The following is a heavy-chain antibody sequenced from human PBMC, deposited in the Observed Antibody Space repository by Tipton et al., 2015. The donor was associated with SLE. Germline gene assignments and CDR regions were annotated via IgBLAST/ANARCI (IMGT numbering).Heavy chain of an antibody. J-gene: IGHJ3*02. CDR2: IYYSGST. V-gene: IGHV4-59*01. Sequence: TLSLTCAVYGGSFNSYYWSWIRQPPGKGLEWIGYIYYSGSTNYNPSLKSRVTISVDTSKNQFSLKLSSVTAADTAVYYCARGRGSAFDIWGQGTMVTVSS. CDR1: GGSFNSYY. CDR3: ARGRGSAFDI.